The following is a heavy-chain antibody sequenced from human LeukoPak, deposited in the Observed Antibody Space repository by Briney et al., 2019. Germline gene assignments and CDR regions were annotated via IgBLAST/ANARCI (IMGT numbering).Heavy chain of an antibody. D-gene: IGHD6-13*01. CDR3: ARDSSSWYSYPAIFDY. J-gene: IGHJ4*02. CDR2: INHSGST. CDR1: SGSFSGYY. V-gene: IGHV4-34*01. Sequence: PSETLSLTCAVYSGSFSGYYWSWIRQPPGKGLEWIGEINHSGSTNYNPSLKSRVTISVDTSKNQFSLKLSSVTAADTAVYYCARDSSSWYSYPAIFDYWGQGTLVTVSS.